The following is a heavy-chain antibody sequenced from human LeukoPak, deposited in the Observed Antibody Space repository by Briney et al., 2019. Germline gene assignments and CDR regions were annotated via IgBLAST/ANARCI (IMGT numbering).Heavy chain of an antibody. V-gene: IGHV3-74*01. J-gene: IGHJ1*01. CDR1: GFTFSTYW. CDR2: IKSDGST. Sequence: GGSLRLSCAASGFTFSTYWMHWVRQAPGKGLVWVSRIKSDGSTNYADSVKGRFTISRDNAKNTLSLQMNSLRPEDAGVYYCARAPSEIGGYYPEYFRHWGQGTLVTVSS. CDR3: ARAPSEIGGYYPEYFRH. D-gene: IGHD3-3*01.